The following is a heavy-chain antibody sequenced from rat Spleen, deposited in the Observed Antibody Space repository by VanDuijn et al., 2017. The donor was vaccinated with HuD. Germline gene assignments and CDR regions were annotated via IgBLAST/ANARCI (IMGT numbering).Heavy chain of an antibody. CDR3: TRRGITNYFDY. CDR2: IIYDDTT. Sequence: EVQLVESGGGLVQPGRSLKLSCAASGFTFSDYGMAWVRQAPKKGLEWVATIIYDDTTYYRDSVKGRFTLSRDNAKSTLYLQMDSLRSEDTATYYCTRRGITNYFDYWGQGVMVTVSS. V-gene: IGHV5-17*01. J-gene: IGHJ2*01. CDR1: GFTFSDYG. D-gene: IGHD1-4*01.